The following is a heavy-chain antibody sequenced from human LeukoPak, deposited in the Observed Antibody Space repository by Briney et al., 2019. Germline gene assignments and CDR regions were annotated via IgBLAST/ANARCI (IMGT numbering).Heavy chain of an antibody. CDR2: IYYSGTT. CDR3: ARGSFHWLLD. V-gene: IGHV4-39*07. J-gene: IGHJ4*02. Sequence: SETLSLTCTVSGGSISGSSFWWGWIRRPPGKGLEWIGNIYYSGTTNYDPSLESRVAISVDTSKNQFSLKLSSVTAADTAVYYCARGSFHWLLDWGQGTLVTVSS. D-gene: IGHD3-9*01. CDR1: GGSISGSSFW.